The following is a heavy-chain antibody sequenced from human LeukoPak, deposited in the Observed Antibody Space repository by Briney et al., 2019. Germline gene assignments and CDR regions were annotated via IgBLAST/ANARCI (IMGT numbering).Heavy chain of an antibody. CDR3: AREGGAGGTIDY. D-gene: IGHD2-8*01. CDR2: IYSGGST. Sequence: GGSLRLSCAASGFTVSSNYMSWVRQAPGKGLEWVSVIYSGGSTYYADSVKGRFTTSKDNTKNTLYLQMNSLRAEDTAVYYCAREGGAGGTIDYWGQGTLVTVSS. CDR1: GFTVSSNY. V-gene: IGHV3-53*01. J-gene: IGHJ4*02.